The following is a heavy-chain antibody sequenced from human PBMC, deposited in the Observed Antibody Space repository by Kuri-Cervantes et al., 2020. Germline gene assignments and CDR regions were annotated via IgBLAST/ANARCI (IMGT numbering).Heavy chain of an antibody. J-gene: IGHJ5*02. V-gene: IGHV3-30-3*01. Sequence: GGSLRLSCAASGFTFSSYAMHWVRQAPGKGLEWVAVISYDGSNKYYADSVKGRFTISRDNSKNTLYLQMSSLRAEDTAVYYCARPLGTYWEYYYGSGSYHPWGQGTLVTVSS. D-gene: IGHD3-10*01. CDR3: ARPLGTYWEYYYGSGSYHP. CDR2: ISYDGSNK. CDR1: GFTFSSYA.